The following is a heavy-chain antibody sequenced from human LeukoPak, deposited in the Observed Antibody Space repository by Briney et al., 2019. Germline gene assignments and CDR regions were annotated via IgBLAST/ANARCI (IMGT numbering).Heavy chain of an antibody. D-gene: IGHD4-11*01. CDR3: ARAYSRTPGDYYFDS. V-gene: IGHV4-38-2*01. CDR2: IYRNGNT. J-gene: IGHJ4*02. CDR1: GFFISSGYY. Sequence: SETLSLTCAVSGFFISSGYYWSWIRQPPGKGLEWIASIYRNGNTFYNPSLQSRVTISVDTSRNQISLQLGSATAADTAVYYCARAYSRTPGDYYFDSWGQGTVVTVSS.